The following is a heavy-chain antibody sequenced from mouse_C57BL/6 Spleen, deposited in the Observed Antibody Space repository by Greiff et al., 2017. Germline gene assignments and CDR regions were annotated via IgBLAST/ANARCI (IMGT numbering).Heavy chain of an antibody. V-gene: IGHV1-50*01. Sequence: QVQLQQPGAELVKPGASVKLSCKASGYTFTSYWMQWVKQRPGQGLEWIGEIDPSDSYTNYNLKFKGKATLTVDTSSSTASMQLSSLTSEDSAGYYCARHDSNYWYFDVWGTGTTVTVSS. CDR1: GYTFTSYW. CDR3: ARHDSNYWYFDV. J-gene: IGHJ1*03. CDR2: IDPSDSYT. D-gene: IGHD2-5*01.